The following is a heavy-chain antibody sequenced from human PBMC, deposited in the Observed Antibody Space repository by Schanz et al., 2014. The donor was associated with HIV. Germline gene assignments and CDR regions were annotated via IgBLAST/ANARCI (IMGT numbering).Heavy chain of an antibody. Sequence: QVQLVQSGTEVKKPGSSVKVSCKASGGTFRNHAISWVRQAPGQGLEWVGGVIPAFGTANYAQKFRGRVTITVDESTSTAYMELSSLRSEDTAVYYCARDPLGTVYFFDYWGQGTLITVSS. V-gene: IGHV1-69*01. CDR2: VIPAFGTA. D-gene: IGHD7-27*01. CDR1: GGTFRNHA. J-gene: IGHJ4*02. CDR3: ARDPLGTVYFFDY.